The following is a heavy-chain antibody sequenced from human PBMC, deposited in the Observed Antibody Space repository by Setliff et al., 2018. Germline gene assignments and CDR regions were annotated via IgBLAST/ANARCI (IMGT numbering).Heavy chain of an antibody. CDR1: GYTSTTYT. Sequence: ASVKVSCKASGYTSTTYTMNWVRQAPGQGLEWMGWINTNTGNPTYAQGFTGRFVFSLDTSVSTAYLQINSLEAEDTAVYYCARGSGTYASSSRVFHYWGQGTLVTVSS. CDR3: ARGSGTYASSSRVFHY. D-gene: IGHD6-6*01. V-gene: IGHV7-4-1*02. CDR2: INTNTGNP. J-gene: IGHJ4*02.